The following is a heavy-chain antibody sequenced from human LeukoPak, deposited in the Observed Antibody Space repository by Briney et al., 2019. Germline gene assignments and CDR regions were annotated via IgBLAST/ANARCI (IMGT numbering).Heavy chain of an antibody. CDR1: GFTFSNND. Sequence: PGGPLRLSCVVSGFTFSNNDMHWVRQTTGKGLEWVSAIGSAGDTYYADSVKGRFTISRDNAKNSLDLQMNSLRAEDTAVYYCARWDDLFLIDFWGQGTLVTVSS. D-gene: IGHD3-9*01. CDR3: ARWDDLFLIDF. CDR2: IGSAGDT. J-gene: IGHJ4*02. V-gene: IGHV3-13*01.